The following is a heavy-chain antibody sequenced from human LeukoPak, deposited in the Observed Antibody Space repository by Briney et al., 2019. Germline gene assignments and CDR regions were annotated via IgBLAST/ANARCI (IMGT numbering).Heavy chain of an antibody. D-gene: IGHD6-19*01. V-gene: IGHV4-39*01. Sequence: SETLSLTCTVSGGSISSSSYYWGWIRQPPGKGLEWIGSIYYSGSTYYNPSLKSRVTISVDTSKNQFSLKLSSVTAADTAVYYCARHAEELGWYIPYYFDYWGQGTLVTVSS. CDR2: IYYSGST. CDR3: ARHAEELGWYIPYYFDY. CDR1: GGSISSSSYY. J-gene: IGHJ4*02.